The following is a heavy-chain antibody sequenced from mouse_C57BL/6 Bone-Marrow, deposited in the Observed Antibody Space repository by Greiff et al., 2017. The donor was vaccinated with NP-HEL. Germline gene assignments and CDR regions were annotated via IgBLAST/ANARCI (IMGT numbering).Heavy chain of an antibody. J-gene: IGHJ2*01. CDR1: GYTFTSYW. CDR3: ASPYYSNYEGDY. CDR2: IDPSDSYT. Sequence: QVQLQQPGAELVMPGASVKLSCKASGYTFTSYWMHWVKQRPGQGLEWIGEIDPSDSYTNYNQKFKGKSTLTVDKSSSTAYMQLSSLTSEDAAVYYCASPYYSNYEGDYWGQGTTLTVSS. D-gene: IGHD2-5*01. V-gene: IGHV1-69*01.